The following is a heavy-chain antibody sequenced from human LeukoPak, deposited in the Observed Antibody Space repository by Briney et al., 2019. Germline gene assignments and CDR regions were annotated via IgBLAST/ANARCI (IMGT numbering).Heavy chain of an antibody. D-gene: IGHD1-1*01. J-gene: IGHJ4*02. Sequence: VKVSCKASGGTFSSYAISWVRQAPGQGLEWMGIINPSGGSTSYAQKFQGRVTMTRDMSTSTVYMELSSLRSEDTAVYYCARENRYDGDFDYWGQGTLVTVSS. CDR3: ARENRYDGDFDY. CDR2: INPSGGST. V-gene: IGHV1-46*01. CDR1: GGTFSSYA.